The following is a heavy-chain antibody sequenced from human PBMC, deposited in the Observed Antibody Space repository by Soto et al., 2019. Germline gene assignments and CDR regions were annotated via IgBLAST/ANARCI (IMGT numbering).Heavy chain of an antibody. CDR2: IYYSGST. CDR3: ARYYGDFNPYYIDY. V-gene: IGHV4-39*02. Sequence: QLQLQESGPGLVKPSETLSLTCTVSGGSISSSSYYWGWIRQPPGKGLEWIGCIYYSGSTYYNPSPNSRVTTSADTSTNNYSPKQSSVTAADTAVYYYARYYGDFNPYYIDYWGQGTLVTVSS. D-gene: IGHD4-17*01. J-gene: IGHJ4*02. CDR1: GGSISSSSYY.